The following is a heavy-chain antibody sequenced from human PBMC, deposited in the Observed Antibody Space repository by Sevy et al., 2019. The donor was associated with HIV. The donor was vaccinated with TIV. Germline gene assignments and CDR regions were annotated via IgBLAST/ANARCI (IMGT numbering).Heavy chain of an antibody. Sequence: GGSLRLSCAASGFTVSSNYMSWVRQAPGKGLEWVSVIYSGGSTYYADSVKGRFTISRDNSKNTLYLQVNSLRAEDTAVYYCARDYYDSSGSLGWFDPWGQGTLVTVSS. CDR1: GFTVSSNY. CDR3: ARDYYDSSGSLGWFDP. D-gene: IGHD3-22*01. J-gene: IGHJ5*02. V-gene: IGHV3-53*01. CDR2: IYSGGST.